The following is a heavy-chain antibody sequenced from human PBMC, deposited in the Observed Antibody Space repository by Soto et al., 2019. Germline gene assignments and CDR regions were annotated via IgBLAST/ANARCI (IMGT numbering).Heavy chain of an antibody. CDR2: MGGANGDT. D-gene: IGHD2-15*01. CDR3: AKDGVDHNSVWDPFDI. V-gene: IGHV3-23*01. CDR1: GFIFSDYA. J-gene: IGHJ3*02. Sequence: EVQMLESGGGLVQPGGSLRLSCAASGFIFSDYAMSWVRQAPGKGLEWVAGMGGANGDTYYTESVRGRFAISRDNSNSTLFLQLSSLRAEDTAVYFCAKDGVDHNSVWDPFDIWGQGTLVTVSS.